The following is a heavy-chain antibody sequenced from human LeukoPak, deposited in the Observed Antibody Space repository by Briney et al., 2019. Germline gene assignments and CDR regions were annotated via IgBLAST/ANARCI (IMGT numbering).Heavy chain of an antibody. CDR3: ARDRTTMVRGVSY. D-gene: IGHD3-10*01. Sequence: ASVKVSCKASGGTFSSYAISWVRQAPGQGLEWMGWINPNSGGTNYAQKFQGRVTMTRDTSISTAYMELSRLRSDDTAVYYCARDRTTMVRGVSYWGQGTLVTVSS. CDR1: GGTFSSYA. CDR2: INPNSGGT. V-gene: IGHV1-2*02. J-gene: IGHJ4*02.